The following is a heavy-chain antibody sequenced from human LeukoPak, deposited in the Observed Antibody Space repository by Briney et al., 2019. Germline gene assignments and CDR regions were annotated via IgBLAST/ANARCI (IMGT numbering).Heavy chain of an antibody. J-gene: IGHJ4*02. CDR1: GLTFSKYS. CDR3: ARGEIGYCSRTTCYGFDY. CDR2: IDTSSTTM. V-gene: IGHV3-48*04. D-gene: IGHD2-2*01. Sequence: GGSLRLSCAASGLTFSKYSMTWVRQAPGKGLEWVSFIDTSSTTMYYTDSVKGRFTISRDNAKNSLYLQMNSLKVEDTAVYYCARGEIGYCSRTTCYGFDYWGQGTLVTVSS.